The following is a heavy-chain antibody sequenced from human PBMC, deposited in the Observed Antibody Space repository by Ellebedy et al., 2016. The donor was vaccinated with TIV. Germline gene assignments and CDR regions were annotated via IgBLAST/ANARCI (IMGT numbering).Heavy chain of an antibody. CDR3: ARDLLHYYGSGSYQGY. J-gene: IGHJ4*02. D-gene: IGHD3-10*01. CDR2: ISAYNGNT. V-gene: IGHV1-18*01. Sequence: AASVKVSCKASGYTFTSYGISWVRQAPGQGLEWMGWISAYNGNTNYAQKLQGRVTMTTDTSTSTAYMELRSLRSDDTAVYYCARDLLHYYGSGSYQGYWGQGTLVTVSS. CDR1: GYTFTSYG.